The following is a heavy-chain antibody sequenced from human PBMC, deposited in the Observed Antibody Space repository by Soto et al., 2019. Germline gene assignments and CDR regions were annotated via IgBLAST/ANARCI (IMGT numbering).Heavy chain of an antibody. Sequence: EGSRSPAWARTALPSRSIGTVGVSHAVEKRLEWVANIKYDGSDISYAYSVKGRFTISRDNAKNSRYLQMNRLKAVGTAVYYCAAWASSNWFDYWGQGTLGTVSS. V-gene: IGHV3-7*02. J-gene: IGHJ5*01. CDR3: AAWASSNWFDY. CDR1: ALPSRSIG. CDR2: IKYDGSDI. D-gene: IGHD6-13*01.